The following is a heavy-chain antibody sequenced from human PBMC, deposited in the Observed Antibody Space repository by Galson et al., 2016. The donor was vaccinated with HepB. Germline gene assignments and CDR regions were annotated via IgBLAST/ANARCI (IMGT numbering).Heavy chain of an antibody. Sequence: SLRLSCAASGFNFRSYAMNWVRQAPGKGLEWVAYSLGSGSVFYADSVMGRFTISRDDAKNSLYLQMNSLKDEDTAVFYCARGPHSSSWSNWFDSWGQGTLVIVSS. CDR1: GFNFRSYA. CDR2: SLGSGSV. J-gene: IGHJ5*01. V-gene: IGHV3-48*02. CDR3: ARGPHSSSWSNWFDS. D-gene: IGHD6-13*01.